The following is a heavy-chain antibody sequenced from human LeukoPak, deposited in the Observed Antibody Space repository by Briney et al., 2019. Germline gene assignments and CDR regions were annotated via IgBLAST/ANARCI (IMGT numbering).Heavy chain of an antibody. D-gene: IGHD3-9*01. V-gene: IGHV1-3*01. CDR1: GGTFSSYA. CDR2: INAGNGNT. Sequence: ASVKVSCKASGGTFSSYAISWVRQAPGQGLEWMGWINAGNGNTKYSQKFQGRVTITRDTSASTAYMELSSLRSEDTAVYYCARDYWATGYFDYWGQGTLVTVSS. J-gene: IGHJ4*02. CDR3: ARDYWATGYFDY.